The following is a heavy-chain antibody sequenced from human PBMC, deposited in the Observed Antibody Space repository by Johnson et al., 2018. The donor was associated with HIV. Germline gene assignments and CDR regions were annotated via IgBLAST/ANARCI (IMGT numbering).Heavy chain of an antibody. CDR2: MNGDGSST. CDR3: ACILVVAAQEADAFDI. Sequence: VQLVESGGGVVQPGRSLRLSCAASGFTFSNYWMHWVRQAPGKGLVWVSRMNGDGSSTTYADSVKGRFTISRDNAKNTLYLQMNSLRAEDTAVYYCACILVVAAQEADAFDIWGQGTMVTVSS. V-gene: IGHV3-74*02. D-gene: IGHD2-15*01. J-gene: IGHJ3*02. CDR1: GFTFSNYW.